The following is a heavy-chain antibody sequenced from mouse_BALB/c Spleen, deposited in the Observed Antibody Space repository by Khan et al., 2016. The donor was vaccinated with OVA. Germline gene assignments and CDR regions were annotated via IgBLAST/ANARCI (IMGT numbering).Heavy chain of an antibody. D-gene: IGHD1-1*01. J-gene: IGHJ2*02. Sequence: VQLKESGPGLVKPSQSLSITCTVTGYSITSDYAWNWIRQFPGNKLEWMGFISYSGNTKYNPSLKSRFSITRDTSKNQFFLQLNSVTTEDTATDYGARVYGGDFDYWGQGTSLTVSS. CDR2: ISYSGNT. CDR3: ARVYGGDFDY. V-gene: IGHV3-2*02. CDR1: GYSITSDYA.